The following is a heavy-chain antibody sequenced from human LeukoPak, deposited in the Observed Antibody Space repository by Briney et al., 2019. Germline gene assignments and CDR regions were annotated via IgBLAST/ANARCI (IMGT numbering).Heavy chain of an antibody. Sequence: SEALSLTCSVSGVSVGSAGYYWTWIRQPPGKGLEWIGYMYYTANSNYNPFLKSRVTMSLDPSQNEFSLKLSSVTAADTAVYYCARGKMATKRRYFDYWGQGTLVTVSS. D-gene: IGHD5-24*01. J-gene: IGHJ4*02. CDR3: ARGKMATKRRYFDY. V-gene: IGHV4-61*08. CDR1: GVSVGSAGYY. CDR2: MYYTANS.